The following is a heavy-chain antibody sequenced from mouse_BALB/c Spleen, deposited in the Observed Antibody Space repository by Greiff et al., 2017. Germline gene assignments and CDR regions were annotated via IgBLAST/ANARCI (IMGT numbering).Heavy chain of an antibody. D-gene: IGHD2-10*02. V-gene: IGHV5-12-1*01. CDR1: GFAFSSYD. CDR2: ISSGGGGT. Sequence: EVHLVESGGGLVKPGGSLKLSCAASGFAFSSYDMSWVRQTPGKRLEWVAYISSGGGGTYYPDTVKGRFTISRDNAKNTLYLQMSSLTSEDTAMYYCARHPLMTSEGPSYFDYWGQGTTLTVSS. CDR3: ARHPLMTSEGPSYFDY. J-gene: IGHJ2*01.